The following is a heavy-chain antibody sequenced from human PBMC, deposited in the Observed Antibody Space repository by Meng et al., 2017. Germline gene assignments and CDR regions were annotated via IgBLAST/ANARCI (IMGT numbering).Heavy chain of an antibody. D-gene: IGHD6-13*01. CDR3: ARDEDISAAGKLFGDY. CDR2: IDPNNDHT. J-gene: IGHJ4*02. Sequence: GQLGQSGPGVKKPGASVKLSCKPSGYTFAAYWIHWLRQAPGQGLEWMGRIDPNNDHTQYAQNFQGRVTMTSYTSISTVYMELNGLRSDDTAVYYCARDEDISAAGKLFGDYWGQGTLVTVSS. V-gene: IGHV1-2*06. CDR1: GYTFAAYW.